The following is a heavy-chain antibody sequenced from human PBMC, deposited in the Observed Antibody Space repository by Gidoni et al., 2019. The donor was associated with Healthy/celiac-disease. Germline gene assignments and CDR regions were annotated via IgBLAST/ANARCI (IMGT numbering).Heavy chain of an antibody. CDR2: IYPGDSDT. J-gene: IGHJ6*03. V-gene: IGHV5-51*01. D-gene: IGHD5-18*01. Sequence: EVQLVQSGAEVKKPGESLKNSCKGSGYSFTSYWIGWVRQLPGKGLEWMGIIYPGDSDTRYSPSFQGQVTISADKSISTAYLQWSSLKASDTAMYYCARQIQLWVPDYYYYYMDVWGKGTTVTVSS. CDR3: ARQIQLWVPDYYYYYMDV. CDR1: GYSFTSYW.